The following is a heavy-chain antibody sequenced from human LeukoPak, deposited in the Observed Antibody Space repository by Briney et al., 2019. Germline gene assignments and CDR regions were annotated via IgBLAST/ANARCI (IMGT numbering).Heavy chain of an antibody. CDR1: GGSFSGYY. V-gene: IGHV4-34*01. CDR2: INRSGST. D-gene: IGHD3-16*01. Sequence: SETLSLTCAVYGGSFSGYYWSWIRQPPGKGLEWIGEINRSGSTDYNPSLKGRVTISVDTSKSQFPLKLSSVTAADTAVYYCARGGGERGYYFDYWGQGTLVTVSS. J-gene: IGHJ4*02. CDR3: ARGGGERGYYFDY.